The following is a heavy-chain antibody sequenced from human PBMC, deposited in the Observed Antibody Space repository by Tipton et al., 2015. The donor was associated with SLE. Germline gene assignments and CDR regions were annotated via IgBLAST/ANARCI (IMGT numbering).Heavy chain of an antibody. Sequence: RSLRLSCAASGFTFSSYAMHWVRQAPGKGLEWVAVISYDGSNKYYADSVKGRFTISRDNAKNSLYLQMNSLRAEDTALYYCARDSLRYSDIVATTAHYWGQGTLVTVSS. CDR3: ARDSLRYSDIVATTAHY. V-gene: IGHV3-30-3*01. D-gene: IGHD5-12*01. J-gene: IGHJ4*02. CDR1: GFTFSSYA. CDR2: ISYDGSNK.